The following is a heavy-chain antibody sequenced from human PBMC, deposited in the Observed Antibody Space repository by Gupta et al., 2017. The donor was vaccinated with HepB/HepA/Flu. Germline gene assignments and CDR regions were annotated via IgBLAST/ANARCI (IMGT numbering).Heavy chain of an antibody. Sequence: EVQLVESGGGLVQPGGSLRLSCAASGFTFSSYWMSWVRQAQGKGLEWVANIKQDGSEKYYVDAVKGRFTISRDNAKNSLYLQMNSLRAEDTAVYYCARETSGNIPYYYMDVWGKGTTVTVSS. D-gene: IGHD4-23*01. CDR1: GFTFSSYW. J-gene: IGHJ6*03. V-gene: IGHV3-7*01. CDR2: IKQDGSEK. CDR3: ARETSGNIPYYYMDV.